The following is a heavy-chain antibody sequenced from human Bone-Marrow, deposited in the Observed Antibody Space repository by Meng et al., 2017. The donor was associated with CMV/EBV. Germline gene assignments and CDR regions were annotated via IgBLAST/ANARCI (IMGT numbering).Heavy chain of an antibody. CDR2: INPNSGGT. CDR1: GYTFTGYY. D-gene: IGHD6-6*01. CDR3: ARDRIAARRAGELDYYYYGMDV. J-gene: IGHJ6*02. Sequence: ASVKVSCKASGYTFTGYYMHWVRQAPGQGLEWMGWINPNSGGTNYAQKFQGRVTMTRDTSISTAYMELSRLRSDDTAVYYCARDRIAARRAGELDYYYYGMDVWGQGTTVAASS. V-gene: IGHV1-2*02.